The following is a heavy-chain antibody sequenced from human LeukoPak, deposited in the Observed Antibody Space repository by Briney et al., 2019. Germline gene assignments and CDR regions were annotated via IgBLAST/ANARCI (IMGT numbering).Heavy chain of an antibody. Sequence: GGSLRLSCAASGFTFSSYWMHWVRQAPGKGLVWVSCINSDGSSTSYADSVKDRFTISRDNAKNTLYLQMNSLRAEDTAVYYCARIGYCSGGSCYPLDYWGQGTLVTVSS. CDR2: INSDGSST. J-gene: IGHJ4*02. CDR1: GFTFSSYW. CDR3: ARIGYCSGGSCYPLDY. V-gene: IGHV3-74*01. D-gene: IGHD2-15*01.